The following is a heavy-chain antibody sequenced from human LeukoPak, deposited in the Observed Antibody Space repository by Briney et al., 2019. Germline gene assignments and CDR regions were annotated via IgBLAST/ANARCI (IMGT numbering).Heavy chain of an antibody. J-gene: IGHJ4*02. D-gene: IGHD3-9*01. V-gene: IGHV3-23*01. Sequence: GGSLRLSCAASRFTFSTYWMSWVRQAPGKGLEWVSAISGSGGSTYYADSVKGRFTISRDNSKNTLYLQMNSLRAEDTAVYYCAKDGPYDILTGYYSDYWGQGTLVTVSS. CDR2: ISGSGGST. CDR3: AKDGPYDILTGYYSDY. CDR1: RFTFSTYW.